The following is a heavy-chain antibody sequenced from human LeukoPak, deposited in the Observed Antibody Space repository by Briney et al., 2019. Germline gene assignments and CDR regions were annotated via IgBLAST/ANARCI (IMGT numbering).Heavy chain of an antibody. Sequence: GGSLRLSYTASGFGVSNNYMSWVRQAPGKGLEWVAVIYSGAATFYADAVKGRFSLSRDNSQNALFPQMNSLKVEDSAVYYCARDPGLNAFDIWVQGTMVTVSS. CDR3: ARDPGLNAFDI. CDR1: GFGVSNNY. J-gene: IGHJ3*02. CDR2: IYSGAAT. V-gene: IGHV3-53*01.